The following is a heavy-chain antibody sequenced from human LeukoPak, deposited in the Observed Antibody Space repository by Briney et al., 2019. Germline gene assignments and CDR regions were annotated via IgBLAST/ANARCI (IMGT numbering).Heavy chain of an antibody. V-gene: IGHV4-34*01. D-gene: IGHD3-22*01. CDR3: AGPGRWLPTGYFDY. CDR1: GVSFSGYY. J-gene: IGHJ4*02. CDR2: SNHSGRT. Sequence: SETLSLTCAVYGVSFSGYYWSWIRQPPGKGLEGIGESNHSGRTNYNPSLKSRVTISVDTSKTQFSLKLSSVTAADTAVYCCAGPGRWLPTGYFDYWGQGTLVTVSS.